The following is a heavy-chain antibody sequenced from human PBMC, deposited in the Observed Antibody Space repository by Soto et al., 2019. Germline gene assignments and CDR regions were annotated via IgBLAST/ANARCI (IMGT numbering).Heavy chain of an antibody. CDR3: ARDKDSSSWPFDY. D-gene: IGHD6-13*01. V-gene: IGHV3-66*01. CDR2: IYSGGST. Sequence: GGSLRLSCASSGFTVSSNYMSWVRQAPGKGLEWVSVIYSGGSTYYADSVKGRFTISRDNSKNTLYLQMNSLRAEDTAVYYCARDKDSSSWPFDYWGQGT. CDR1: GFTVSSNY. J-gene: IGHJ4*02.